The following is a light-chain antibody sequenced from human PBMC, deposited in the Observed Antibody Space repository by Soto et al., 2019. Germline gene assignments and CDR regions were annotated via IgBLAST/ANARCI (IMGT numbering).Light chain of an antibody. CDR3: QQCGSSRCT. CDR1: QSVSSSY. CDR2: GAS. Sequence: EIVLTQSPGTLSLSPGERATLSCRASQSVSSSYLAWYQQKPGQAPGLLIYGASSRATGIPDRFSGSGSGTDFTLTISRLETEDFAMYYRQQCGSSRCTFGQGTKVEIK. V-gene: IGKV3-20*01. J-gene: IGKJ1*01.